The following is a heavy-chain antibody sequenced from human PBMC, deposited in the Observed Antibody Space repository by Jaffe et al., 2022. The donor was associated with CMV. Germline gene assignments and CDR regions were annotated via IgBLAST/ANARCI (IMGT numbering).Heavy chain of an antibody. V-gene: IGHV3-7*03. CDR1: GFTFSSYW. J-gene: IGHJ6*03. CDR3: ARDRFVVVPAAYPEGHYYYYYMDV. CDR2: IKQDGSEK. D-gene: IGHD2-2*01. Sequence: EVQLVESGGGLVQPGGSLRLSCAASGFTFSSYWMSWVRQAPGKGLEWVANIKQDGSEKYYVDSVKGRFTISRDNAKNSLYLQMNSLRAEDTAVYYCARDRFVVVPAAYPEGHYYYYYMDVWGKGTTVTVSS.